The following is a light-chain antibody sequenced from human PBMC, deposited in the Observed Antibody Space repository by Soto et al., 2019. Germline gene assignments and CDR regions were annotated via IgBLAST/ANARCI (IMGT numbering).Light chain of an antibody. J-gene: IGKJ5*01. CDR1: QSVSSN. CDR3: QQYDNWPPIT. V-gene: IGKV3-15*01. CDR2: GAS. Sequence: EIVMTQSPATLSVSPGXRATFSCRAGQSVSSNLAWYQQKPGQAPRLLIYGASTRVAGIPARFSGSGSGTEFTLTISGLQSEDFAVYYCQQYDNWPPITFGQGTRLEIK.